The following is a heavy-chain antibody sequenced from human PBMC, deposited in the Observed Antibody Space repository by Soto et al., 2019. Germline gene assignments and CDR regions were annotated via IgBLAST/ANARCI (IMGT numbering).Heavy chain of an antibody. CDR3: ARDGGGERSGSTHYYYYGMDV. CDR1: GFTFSTYS. Sequence: EVQLVESGGGLVQPGGSLRLSCAASGFTFSTYSVNWVRQAPGKGLEWVSYISSSSSPIYYADSVKGRFTISRDNAKNSVYLQMNSLRDEDTAVYYCARDGGGERSGSTHYYYYGMDVWGRGTPVTVSS. CDR2: ISSSSSPI. V-gene: IGHV3-48*02. J-gene: IGHJ6*02. D-gene: IGHD3-3*01.